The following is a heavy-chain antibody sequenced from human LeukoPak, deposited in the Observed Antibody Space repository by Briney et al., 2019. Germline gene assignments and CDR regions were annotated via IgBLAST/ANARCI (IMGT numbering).Heavy chain of an antibody. CDR2: IKSKTDGGTT. V-gene: IGHV3-15*01. D-gene: IGHD3-10*02. J-gene: IGHJ6*02. Sequence: GGSLRLSCAASGFTFSNAWMSWVRQAPGKGLEWVGRIKSKTDGGTTDYAAPVKGRFTISRDNSKSTLFLQMNSLGAEDTAVYYCAKDCDIYVDYYYYGLDVWGQGTTVTVSS. CDR1: GFTFSNAW. CDR3: AKDCDIYVDYYYYGLDV.